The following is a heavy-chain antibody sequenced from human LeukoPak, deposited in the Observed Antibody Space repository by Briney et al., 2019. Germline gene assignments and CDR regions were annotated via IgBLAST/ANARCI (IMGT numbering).Heavy chain of an antibody. Sequence: QPGGSLRLSCAASGFTFSSYGMHRVRQAPGKGLEWVAFIRYDGSNKYYADSVKGRFTISRDRSKNTLYLQMNSLRAEDTAVYYCAKDTASSWWYFDLWGRGTLVTVSS. D-gene: IGHD5-18*01. CDR3: AKDTASSWWYFDL. CDR1: GFTFSSYG. CDR2: IRYDGSNK. J-gene: IGHJ2*01. V-gene: IGHV3-30*02.